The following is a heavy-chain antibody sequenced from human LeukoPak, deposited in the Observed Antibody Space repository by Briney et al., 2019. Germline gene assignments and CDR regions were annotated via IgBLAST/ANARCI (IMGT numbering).Heavy chain of an antibody. V-gene: IGHV3-7*03. CDR3: AKAQGAAGSNWFDP. CDR2: IKQDGSEK. CDR1: GFTFSSYW. J-gene: IGHJ5*02. D-gene: IGHD6-13*01. Sequence: PGGSLRLSCAASGFTFSSYWMSWVRQAPGKGLEWVANIKQDGSEKYYVDSVKGRFTISRDNAKNSLYLQMNSLRAEDTAVYYCAKAQGAAGSNWFDPWGQGTLVTVSS.